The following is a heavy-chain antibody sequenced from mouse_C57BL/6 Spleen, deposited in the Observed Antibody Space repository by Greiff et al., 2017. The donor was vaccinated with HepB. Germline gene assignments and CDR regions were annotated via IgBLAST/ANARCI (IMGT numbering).Heavy chain of an antibody. CDR1: GYAFSSSW. D-gene: IGHD1-1*01. J-gene: IGHJ2*01. CDR3: ARWITTVVAPYFDY. Sequence: QVQLKQSGPELVKPGASVKISCKASGYAFSSSWMNWVKQRPGKGLEWIGRIYPGDGDTNYNGKFKGKATLTADKSSSTAYMQLSSLTSEDSAVYFCARWITTVVAPYFDYWGQGTTLTVSS. CDR2: IYPGDGDT. V-gene: IGHV1-82*01.